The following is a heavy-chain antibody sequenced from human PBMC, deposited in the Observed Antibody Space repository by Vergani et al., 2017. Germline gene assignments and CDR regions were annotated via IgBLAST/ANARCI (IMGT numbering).Heavy chain of an antibody. Sequence: QVQLQQWGAGLLKPSETLSLTCAVYGGSFSGYYWSWIRQPPGKGLEWIGEINHSGSTNYNPSLKSRVTISVDTSKNQFSLKLSSVTAADTAVYYCAREGYCSSTSCYYYYYMDVWGKGTTVTVSS. CDR1: GGSFSGYY. D-gene: IGHD2-2*01. CDR3: AREGYCSSTSCYYYYYMDV. CDR2: INHSGST. J-gene: IGHJ6*03. V-gene: IGHV4-34*01.